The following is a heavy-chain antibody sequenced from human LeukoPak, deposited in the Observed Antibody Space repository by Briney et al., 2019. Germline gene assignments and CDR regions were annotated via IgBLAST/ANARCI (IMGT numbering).Heavy chain of an antibody. CDR2: MNPNSGNT. CDR1: GYTFTSCD. V-gene: IGHV1-8*01. D-gene: IGHD5-18*01. J-gene: IGHJ4*02. Sequence: GASVKVSCKASGYTFTSCDINWVRQATGQGLEWMGWMNPNSGNTGYAQKFQGRVTMTRNTSISTAYMELSSLRSEDTAVYYCARLGVYDGNSYGSYWGQGTLVTVSS. CDR3: ARLGVYDGNSYGSY.